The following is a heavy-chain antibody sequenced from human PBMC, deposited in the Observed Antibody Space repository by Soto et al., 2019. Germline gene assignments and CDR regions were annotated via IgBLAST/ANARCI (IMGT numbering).Heavy chain of an antibody. D-gene: IGHD4-17*01. J-gene: IGHJ4*02. CDR3: ASGGVTTVTPDY. V-gene: IGHV3-33*01. CDR1: GFTFSSYG. Sequence: QVQLVESGGGVVQPGRSLRLSCAASGFTFSSYGMHWVRQAPGKGLEWVAVIWYDGSNKYYADSVKGRFTISRDNSKNTLYLQMNSLRAEDTAVYYCASGGVTTVTPDYWGQGTLVTVSS. CDR2: IWYDGSNK.